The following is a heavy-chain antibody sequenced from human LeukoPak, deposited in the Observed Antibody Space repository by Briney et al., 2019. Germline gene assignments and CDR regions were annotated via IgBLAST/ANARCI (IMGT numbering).Heavy chain of an antibody. Sequence: GGSLRLSCAASGFTFSSYAMSWVRQAPGKRLEWVSAISGSGGSTYYADSVKGRFTISRDNSKNTLYLQMNSLRAEDTAVYYCAKQPSRPGYSSGWYYFDYWGQGTLVTVSS. CDR2: ISGSGGST. V-gene: IGHV3-23*01. J-gene: IGHJ4*02. D-gene: IGHD6-19*01. CDR3: AKQPSRPGYSSGWYYFDY. CDR1: GFTFSSYA.